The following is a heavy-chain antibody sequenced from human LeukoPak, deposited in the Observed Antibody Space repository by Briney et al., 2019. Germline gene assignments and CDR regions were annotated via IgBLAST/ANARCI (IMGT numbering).Heavy chain of an antibody. J-gene: IGHJ5*02. D-gene: IGHD3-10*01. CDR1: GGSFSGYY. CDR2: IYYSGST. CDR3: ARAVVRGIRKFEFDP. V-gene: IGHV4-34*01. Sequence: PSETLSLTCAVYGGSFSGYYWSWIRQPPGKGLEWIGSIYYSGSTYYNPSLKSRVTISVDTSKNQFSLKLSSVTAADTAVYYCARAVVRGIRKFEFDPWGQGTLVTVSS.